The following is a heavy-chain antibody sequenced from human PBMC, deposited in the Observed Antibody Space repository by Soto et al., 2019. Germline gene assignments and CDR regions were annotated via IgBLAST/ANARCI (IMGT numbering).Heavy chain of an antibody. Sequence: QLQLQESGPGLVKPSETLSLTCTVSGGSISSSSYYWGWIRQPPGKGLEWIGSIYYSGSTYYNPSLKSRVTISVDTSKNQFSLKLSSVTAADTAVYYCARHGVITFGGVIVEIANWFDPWGQGTLVTVSS. J-gene: IGHJ5*02. CDR2: IYYSGST. CDR1: GGSISSSSYY. V-gene: IGHV4-39*01. D-gene: IGHD3-16*02. CDR3: ARHGVITFGGVIVEIANWFDP.